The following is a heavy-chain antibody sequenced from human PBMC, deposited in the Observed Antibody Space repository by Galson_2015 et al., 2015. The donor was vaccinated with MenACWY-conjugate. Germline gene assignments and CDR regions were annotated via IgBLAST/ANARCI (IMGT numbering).Heavy chain of an antibody. CDR3: ARERSCIGGRCYPDN. CDR1: GDSISSSSYY. J-gene: IGHJ4*02. V-gene: IGHV4-39*07. CDR2: IYYSGST. Sequence: ETLSLTCTVSGDSISSSSYYWGWIRQPPGKGLEWIGSIYYSGSTYYNPSLKSRVTISVDTSKNQFSLKLSSVTAADTAVYYCARERSCIGGRCYPDNWGQGTLATVSS. D-gene: IGHD2-15*01.